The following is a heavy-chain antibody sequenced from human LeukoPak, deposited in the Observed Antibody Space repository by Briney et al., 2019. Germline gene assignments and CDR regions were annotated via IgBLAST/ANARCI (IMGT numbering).Heavy chain of an antibody. Sequence: PSETLSLTCAVHGGSFSGYYWSWIRQPPGKGLEWIGEINHSGSTNYNPSLKSRVTISVDTSKNQFSLKLSSVTAADTAVYYCARFTIFGVVMYYFDYWGQGTLVTVSS. D-gene: IGHD3-3*01. CDR3: ARFTIFGVVMYYFDY. CDR1: GGSFSGYY. V-gene: IGHV4-34*01. CDR2: INHSGST. J-gene: IGHJ4*02.